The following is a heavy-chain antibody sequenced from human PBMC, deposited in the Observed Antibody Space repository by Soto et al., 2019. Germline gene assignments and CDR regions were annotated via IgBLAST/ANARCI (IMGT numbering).Heavy chain of an antibody. V-gene: IGHV3-23*01. CDR1: GFTFSSYA. D-gene: IGHD1-26*01. Sequence: PGGSLRLSCAASGFTFSSYAMSWVRQAPGKGLEWVSAISGSGGSTYYADPVKGRFTISRDNSKNTLYLQMNSLRAEDTAVYYCAKGGSYPERYYYYGMDVWGQGTTVTVSS. CDR2: ISGSGGST. J-gene: IGHJ6*02. CDR3: AKGGSYPERYYYYGMDV.